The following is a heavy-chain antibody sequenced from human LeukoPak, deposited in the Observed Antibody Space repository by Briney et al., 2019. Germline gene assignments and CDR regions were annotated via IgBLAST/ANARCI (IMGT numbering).Heavy chain of an antibody. J-gene: IGHJ4*02. CDR1: GGSINSGGYS. CDR2: IYHSGST. D-gene: IGHD3-22*01. CDR3: ARGLYRGLYDSSGYPFDY. Sequence: PSETLSLTCAVSGGSINSGGYSWSWIRQPPGKGLEWIGYIYHSGSTYYNPSLKSRVTISVDRSKNQFSLKLSSVTAADTAVYYCARGLYRGLYDSSGYPFDYWGQGTLVTVSS. V-gene: IGHV4-30-2*01.